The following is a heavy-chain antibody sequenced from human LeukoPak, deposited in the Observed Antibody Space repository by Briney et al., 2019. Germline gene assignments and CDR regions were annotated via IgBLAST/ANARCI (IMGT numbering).Heavy chain of an antibody. J-gene: IGHJ1*01. V-gene: IGHV1-8*03. Sequence: GASVKVSCKASGYTFTSYDINWVRQATGQGLEWMGWMNPNSGNTGYAQKFQGRVTITRNTSINTAYMELSSLSSEDTAVYYCATNVREARHFHYWGQGTLVTVSS. CDR2: MNPNSGNT. CDR1: GYTFTSYD. CDR3: ATNVREARHFHY.